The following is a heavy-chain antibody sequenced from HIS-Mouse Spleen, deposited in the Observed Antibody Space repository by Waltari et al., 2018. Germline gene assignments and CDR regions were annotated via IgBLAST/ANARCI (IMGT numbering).Heavy chain of an antibody. CDR2: IYYSGST. CDR1: GGSISSSSYY. CDR3: ARVRFLEWLFDY. V-gene: IGHV4-39*07. Sequence: QLQLQESGPGLVKPSETLSLTCTVSGGSISSSSYYWGWIRQPPGKGLEWIGSIYYSGSTYYTPALTSRVTISVDTSKNQFSLKLSSVTAADTAVYYCARVRFLEWLFDYWGQGTLVTVSS. J-gene: IGHJ4*02. D-gene: IGHD3-3*01.